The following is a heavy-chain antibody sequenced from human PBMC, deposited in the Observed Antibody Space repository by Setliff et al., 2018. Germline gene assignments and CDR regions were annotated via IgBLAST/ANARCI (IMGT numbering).Heavy chain of an antibody. V-gene: IGHV3-7*01. Sequence: GGSLRLSCAASGFTLSSLWRAWVRQAPGKGLEWVANINQGGSDQFYVESVKGRFTISRDNAKNSLYLQMNSLRVEDTAVYYCARDVFDFRTGQAGPWGQGTLVTVSS. J-gene: IGHJ5*02. CDR2: INQGGSDQ. D-gene: IGHD3-3*01. CDR3: ARDVFDFRTGQAGP. CDR1: GFTLSSLW.